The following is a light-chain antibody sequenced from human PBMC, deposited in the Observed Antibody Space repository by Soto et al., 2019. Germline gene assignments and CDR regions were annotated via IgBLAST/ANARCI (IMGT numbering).Light chain of an antibody. J-gene: IGLJ1*01. CDR3: SSYSSSSTLCV. Sequence: QSVLTQPASVSGSPGQSITISCTGTSSDVGGYNYVSWYQQHPGKAPKLMIYEVTNRPSGVSNRFSGSKSGNRASLTISGLQAEDEADYYCSSYSSSSTLCVFGSGTKV. V-gene: IGLV2-14*01. CDR1: SSDVGGYNY. CDR2: EVT.